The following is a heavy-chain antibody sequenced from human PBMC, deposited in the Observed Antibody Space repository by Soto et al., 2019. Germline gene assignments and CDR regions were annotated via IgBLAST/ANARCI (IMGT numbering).Heavy chain of an antibody. CDR1: GFTFSSYA. D-gene: IGHD2-8*01. Sequence: GGSLRLSCAASGFTFSSYAMHWVRQAPGKGLKWVAVIYYDGSNKYYIDSVKGRFTISRDNSKNTLYLQMNSLRAEDTAVYYCARPYCTNGVCYYYFDYWGQGALVTVSS. J-gene: IGHJ4*02. V-gene: IGHV3-33*01. CDR2: IYYDGSNK. CDR3: ARPYCTNGVCYYYFDY.